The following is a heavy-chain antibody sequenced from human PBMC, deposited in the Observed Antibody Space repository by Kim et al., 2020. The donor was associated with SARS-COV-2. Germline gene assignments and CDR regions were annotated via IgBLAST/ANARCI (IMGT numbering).Heavy chain of an antibody. D-gene: IGHD2-2*01. Sequence: SETLSLTCTVSGGSISSYYWSWIRQPPGKGLEWIGYIYYSGSTNYNPSLKSRVTISVDTSKNQFSLKLSSVTAADTAVYYCARGRLIPFAPLDCWGQGTLVTDSS. CDR1: GGSISSYY. J-gene: IGHJ4*02. CDR2: IYYSGST. V-gene: IGHV4-59*01. CDR3: ARGRLIPFAPLDC.